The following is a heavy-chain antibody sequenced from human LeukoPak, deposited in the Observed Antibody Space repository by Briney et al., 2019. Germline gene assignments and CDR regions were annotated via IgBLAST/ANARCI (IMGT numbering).Heavy chain of an antibody. V-gene: IGHV3-53*04. CDR1: GFTVITNY. Sequence: GGSLRLSCAASGFTVITNYITSVRHPPRKWIEWVSVYSDGNTKSADAVQGRFTIPRNNSKNTLYLQMNSLSSDDTATYYCAKGGGIVLVPPLLIEYWGQGTLVTVSS. J-gene: IGHJ4*02. D-gene: IGHD2-2*01. CDR3: AKGGGIVLVPPLLIEY. CDR2: YSDGNT.